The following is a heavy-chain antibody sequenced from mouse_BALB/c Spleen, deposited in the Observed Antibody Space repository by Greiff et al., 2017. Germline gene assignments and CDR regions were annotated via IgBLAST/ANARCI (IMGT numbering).Heavy chain of an antibody. CDR3: ARNYGSSPYAMDY. Sequence: QVQLKQSGPELVKPGASVRISCKASGYTFTSYYIHWVKQRPGQGLEWIGWIYPGNVNTKYNEKFKGKATLTADKSSSTAYMQLSSLTSEDSAVYFCARNYGSSPYAMDYWGQGTSVTVSS. D-gene: IGHD1-1*01. CDR2: IYPGNVNT. J-gene: IGHJ4*01. CDR1: GYTFTSYY. V-gene: IGHV1S56*01.